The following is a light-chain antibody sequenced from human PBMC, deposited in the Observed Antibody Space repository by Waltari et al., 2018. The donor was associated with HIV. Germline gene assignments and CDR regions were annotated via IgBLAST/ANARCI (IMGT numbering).Light chain of an antibody. J-gene: IGLJ3*02. CDR3: QTWGPGIQV. Sequence: QLVLTQSPSASASLGASVTLTCTLSSGHSSYPIAWHQQQPEKGPRYLMKLNSDGSHSKGDGIPDRFSGSSSGAERYLTISSLQSEDEADYYCQTWGPGIQVFGGGTKLTVL. CDR1: SGHSSYP. CDR2: LNSDGSH. V-gene: IGLV4-69*02.